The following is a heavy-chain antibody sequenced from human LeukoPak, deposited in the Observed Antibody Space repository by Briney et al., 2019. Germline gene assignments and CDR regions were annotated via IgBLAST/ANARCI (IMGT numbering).Heavy chain of an antibody. D-gene: IGHD3-16*01. V-gene: IGHV1-2*02. CDR1: GYTFTSYY. CDR2: INANSGGT. Sequence: ASVKVSCKASGYTFTSYYMHWVRLAPGQGLEWMGRINANSGGTNYAQNFQGRVTMTRDTSISTAYMELSRLRSDDAAVYYCARGPIMLSFGGFDYWGQGTLVTVSS. CDR3: ARGPIMLSFGGFDY. J-gene: IGHJ4*02.